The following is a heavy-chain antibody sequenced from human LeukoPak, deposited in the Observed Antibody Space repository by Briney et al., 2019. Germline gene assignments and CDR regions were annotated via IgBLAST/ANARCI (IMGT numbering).Heavy chain of an antibody. CDR2: INPNSGGT. D-gene: IGHD3-10*01. CDR3: ATPGGILWFGDQDGMDV. J-gene: IGHJ6*02. Sequence: ASVKVSCKASGYTFTGYYMHWVRQAPGQGLEWMGRINPNSGGTNYAQKFRDRVTMTRDTSINTAYMELSRLNSDDTAIYYCATPGGILWFGDQDGMDVWGHGTTVAVSS. CDR1: GYTFTGYY. V-gene: IGHV1-2*06.